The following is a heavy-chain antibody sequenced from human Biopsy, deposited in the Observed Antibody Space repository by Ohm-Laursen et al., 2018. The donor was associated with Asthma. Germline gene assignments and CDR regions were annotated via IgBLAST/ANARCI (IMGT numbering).Heavy chain of an antibody. Sequence: ASVKVSRKVSGYILTDLSMHWVRQAPGQGLEWMGGHDHEEGGTVNARRFQGRVTMTEGTSTDTAYMELSSLSSDDTAVYYCASDFPKDYVRYNFQFWGQGTLVTVSS. V-gene: IGHV1-24*01. CDR1: GYILTDLS. J-gene: IGHJ4*02. D-gene: IGHD4-17*01. CDR2: HDHEEGGT. CDR3: ASDFPKDYVRYNFQF.